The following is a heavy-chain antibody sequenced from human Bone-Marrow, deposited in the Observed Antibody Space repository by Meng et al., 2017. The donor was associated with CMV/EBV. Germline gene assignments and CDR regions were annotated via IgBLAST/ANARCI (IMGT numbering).Heavy chain of an antibody. CDR2: INPNSGGT. CDR1: GYTFTGYY. D-gene: IGHD6-6*01. CDR3: ARDQSSSSGYYYGMDV. Sequence: ASVKVSCKASGYTFTGYYMHWVRQAPGQGLEWMGWINPNSGGTNYAQKFQGRVTMTRDTSISTAYMELSRLRSDDTAVYYCARDQSSSSGYYYGMDVWGQRTTVTVSS. V-gene: IGHV1-2*02. J-gene: IGHJ6*02.